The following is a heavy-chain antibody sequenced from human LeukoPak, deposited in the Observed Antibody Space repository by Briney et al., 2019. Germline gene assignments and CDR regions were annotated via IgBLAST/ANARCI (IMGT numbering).Heavy chain of an antibody. CDR1: GFTFSSYA. CDR2: ISYDGSNK. V-gene: IGHV3-30-3*01. CDR3: AKACGGDCYPDDAFDI. J-gene: IGHJ3*02. Sequence: PGGSLRLSCAASGFTFSSYAMHWVRQAPGKGLEWVAVISYDGSNKYYADSVKGRFTISRDNSKNTLYLQMNSLRAEDTAVYYCAKACGGDCYPDDAFDIWGQGTMVTVSS. D-gene: IGHD2-21*02.